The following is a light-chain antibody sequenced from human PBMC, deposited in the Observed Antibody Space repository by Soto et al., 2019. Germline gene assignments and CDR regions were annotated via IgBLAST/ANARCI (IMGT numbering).Light chain of an antibody. CDR3: QQYNKWPLT. J-gene: IGKJ4*01. CDR2: RAS. CDR1: QSVYTT. V-gene: IGKV3-15*01. Sequence: EIVMTQSPATLSVSPVERATLSCRASQSVYTTLAWYQQRPGQAPRLLIYRASTRATGIPARFSGSGSGTEFTLTISSLQSEDFAVYYCQQYNKWPLTFGGGTTVEIK.